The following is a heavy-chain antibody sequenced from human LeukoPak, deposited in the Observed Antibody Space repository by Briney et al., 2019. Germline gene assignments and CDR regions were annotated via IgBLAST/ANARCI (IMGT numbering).Heavy chain of an antibody. J-gene: IGHJ4*02. V-gene: IGHV1-18*04. CDR3: ARDRTYAFDY. CDR1: GYTSTSNG. D-gene: IGHD1/OR15-1a*01. CDR2: ISSYSGNT. Sequence: ASVKVSCKASGYTSTSNGTSWVRHAPGQGLEWMGWISSYSGNTNYAQNLQGRVTMTTDTSTSTAYMELRSLRSDDTAVYYCARDRTYAFDYWGQGTLVTVSS.